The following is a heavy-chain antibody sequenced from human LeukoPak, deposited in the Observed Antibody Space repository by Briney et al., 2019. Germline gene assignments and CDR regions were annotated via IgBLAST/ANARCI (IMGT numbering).Heavy chain of an antibody. CDR1: GYTFTSYD. CDR3: ATDPPRYCSGGSCNWFDP. V-gene: IGHV1-8*01. Sequence: ASVKVSCKASGYTFTSYDINWVRQATGQGLEWMGWMNPNSGNTGYTQKFQGRVTMTRNTSISTAYMELSSLRSEDTAVYYCATDPPRYCSGGSCNWFDPWGQGTLVTVSS. CDR2: MNPNSGNT. D-gene: IGHD2-15*01. J-gene: IGHJ5*02.